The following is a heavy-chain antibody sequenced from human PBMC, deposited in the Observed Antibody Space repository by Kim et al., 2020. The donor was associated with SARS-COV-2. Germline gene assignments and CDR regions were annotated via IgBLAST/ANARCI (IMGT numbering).Heavy chain of an antibody. Sequence: GGSLRLSCAASGFTFSSYSMNWVRQAPGKGLEWVSSISSSSSYIYYEDSVKGRFTISRDNAKNSLYLQMNSLRADDTAVYYCARDKKSTRDAFDIWGQGTMVTVSS. CDR1: GFTFSSYS. D-gene: IGHD2-15*01. CDR2: ISSSSSYI. V-gene: IGHV3-21*01. J-gene: IGHJ3*02. CDR3: ARDKKSTRDAFDI.